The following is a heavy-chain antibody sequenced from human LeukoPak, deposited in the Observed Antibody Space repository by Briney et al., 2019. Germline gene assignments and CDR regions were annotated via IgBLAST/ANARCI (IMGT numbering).Heavy chain of an antibody. CDR2: IYYSGGT. J-gene: IGHJ4*02. D-gene: IGHD3-10*01. V-gene: IGHV4-61*01. CDR1: GGSVSSGSYY. Sequence: SETLSLTCTVSGGSVSSGSYYWSWIRQPPGKGLEWIGYIYYSGGTNYNPSLKSRVTISVDTSKNQFSLKLSSVTAADTAVYYCARELLWFGIFDYWGQGTLVTVSS. CDR3: ARELLWFGIFDY.